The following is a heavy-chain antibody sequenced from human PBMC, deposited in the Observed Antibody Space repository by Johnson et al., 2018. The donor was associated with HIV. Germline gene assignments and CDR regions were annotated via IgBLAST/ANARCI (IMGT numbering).Heavy chain of an antibody. CDR1: GFTFSDHY. Sequence: VQLVESGGGLVQPGGSLRLSCAASGFTFSDHYMDWVRQAPGKGLEWVGRIKRKADGGTTDYAAPVKGRFSISRDDSKTTVYLQMNSLRAEDMAVYYCARRDNDAFDIWGQGTMVTVSS. CDR2: IKRKADGGTT. V-gene: IGHV3-72*01. J-gene: IGHJ3*02. CDR3: ARRDNDAFDI.